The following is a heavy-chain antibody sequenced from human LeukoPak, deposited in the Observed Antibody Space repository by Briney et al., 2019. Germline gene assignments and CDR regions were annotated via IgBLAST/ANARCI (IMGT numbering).Heavy chain of an antibody. V-gene: IGHV1-46*01. CDR2: INPSGGST. D-gene: IGHD3-22*01. Sequence: ASVKVSCKASGYTFTSYYMHWVRQAPGQGLEWMGMINPSGGSTSYAQKFQGRVTMTRDMSTSTVYMELSSLRSEDTAVYYCAGDGSSGYPLEYYFDYWGQGTLVTVSS. CDR1: GYTFTSYY. J-gene: IGHJ4*02. CDR3: AGDGSSGYPLEYYFDY.